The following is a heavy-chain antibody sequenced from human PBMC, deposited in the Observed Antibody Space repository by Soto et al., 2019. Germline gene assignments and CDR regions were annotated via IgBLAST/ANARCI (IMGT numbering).Heavy chain of an antibody. D-gene: IGHD3-3*01. CDR3: ARQVRFLEWKQPYNWFDP. J-gene: IGHJ5*02. CDR2: MNPNSGNT. V-gene: IGHV1-8*01. Sequence: ASVKVSCKASGYTFTSYDINWVRQATGQGLEWMGWMNPNSGNTGYAQKFQGRVTMTRNTSISTAYMELSSLRSEDTAVYYCARQVRFLEWKQPYNWFDPWGQGTLVTVSS. CDR1: GYTFTSYD.